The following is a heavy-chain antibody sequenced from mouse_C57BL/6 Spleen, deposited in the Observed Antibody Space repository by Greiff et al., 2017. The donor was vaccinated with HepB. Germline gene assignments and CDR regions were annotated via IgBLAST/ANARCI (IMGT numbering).Heavy chain of an antibody. CDR2: IRLKSDNYAT. V-gene: IGHV6-3*01. CDR3: TYYYGSSSFAY. J-gene: IGHJ3*01. Sequence: EVQRVESGGGLVQPGGSMKLSCVASGFTFSNYWMNWVRQSPEKGLEWVAQIRLKSDNYATHYAESVKGRFTISRDDSKSSVYLQMNNLRAEDTGIYYCTYYYGSSSFAYWGQGTLVTVSA. CDR1: GFTFSNYW. D-gene: IGHD1-1*01.